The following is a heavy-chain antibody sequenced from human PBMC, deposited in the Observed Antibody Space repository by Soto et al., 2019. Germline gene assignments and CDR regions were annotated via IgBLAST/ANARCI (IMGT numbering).Heavy chain of an antibody. CDR1: GFTFDDYA. J-gene: IGHJ5*01. Sequence: ESGGGLVQPGRSLRLSCAASGFTFDDYAMHWVRQVPGKGLQWVSGISWHSGNIGYADSVKGRFTISRDNVKNSLYLQMNSLRPEDTALYYCVKASDYGEREGWFDSWGQGTLVTVPS. CDR2: ISWHSGNI. V-gene: IGHV3-9*01. CDR3: VKASDYGEREGWFDS. D-gene: IGHD4-17*01.